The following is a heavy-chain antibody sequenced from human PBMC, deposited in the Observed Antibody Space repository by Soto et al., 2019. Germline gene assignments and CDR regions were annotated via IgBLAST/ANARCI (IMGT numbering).Heavy chain of an antibody. V-gene: IGHV1-69*12. CDR1: GGTFSSYA. CDR2: IIPIFGTA. J-gene: IGHJ6*02. CDR3: ARPLSSSHKDYYYYYGMDV. Sequence: QVQLVQSGAEVKKPGSSVKVSCKASGGTFSSYAISWVRQAPGQGLEWMGGIIPIFGTANYAQKFQGRVTITADESTSTAYMELSSLRSEDTAVYYCARPLSSSHKDYYYYYGMDVWGQGTTVTVSS. D-gene: IGHD6-6*01.